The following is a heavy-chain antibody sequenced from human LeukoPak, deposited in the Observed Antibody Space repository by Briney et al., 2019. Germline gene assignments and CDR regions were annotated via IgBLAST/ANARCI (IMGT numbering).Heavy chain of an antibody. CDR1: GYSFTTNW. J-gene: IGHJ4*02. Sequence: GESLKISCYGSGYSFTTNWIGWVRQLPGKGLEWMGIIFPGDSDTRYSPSFQGQVTISADKSFSTVFLQWSSLKASDTAIYYCARQSRDGSKTRGYYFDDWGQGTLVTVSS. CDR3: ARQSRDGSKTRGYYFDD. CDR2: IFPGDSDT. V-gene: IGHV5-51*01. D-gene: IGHD3-10*01.